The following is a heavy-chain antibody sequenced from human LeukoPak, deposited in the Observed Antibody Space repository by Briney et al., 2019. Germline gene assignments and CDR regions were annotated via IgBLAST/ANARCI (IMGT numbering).Heavy chain of an antibody. V-gene: IGHV3-21*01. J-gene: IGHJ4*02. CDR1: GFTFSSYS. CDR2: ISSSSYI. CDR3: ARGGNSAFYDDRYDY. D-gene: IGHD3-22*01. Sequence: PGGSLRLSCAASGFTFSSYSMNWVRQAPGKGLEWVSSISSSSYIYYADSVKGRFTISRDNAKNSLYLQMNSLRVEDTAVYYCARGGNSAFYDDRYDYWGQGTLVTVPS.